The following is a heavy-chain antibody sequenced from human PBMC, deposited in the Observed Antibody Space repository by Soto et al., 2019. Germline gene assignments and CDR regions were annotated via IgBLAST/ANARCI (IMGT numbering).Heavy chain of an antibody. CDR3: ARESRYCSGGSCYFLPGIDY. J-gene: IGHJ4*02. V-gene: IGHV1-69*12. CDR2: IIPIFGTA. Sequence: QVQLVQSGAEVKKPGSSVKVSCKASGGTFSSYAISWVRQAPGQGLEWMGGIIPIFGTANYAQKFQGRVKITADESTSTAYKELSSLRSEDTAVYYCARESRYCSGGSCYFLPGIDYWGQGTLVTVSS. CDR1: GGTFSSYA. D-gene: IGHD2-15*01.